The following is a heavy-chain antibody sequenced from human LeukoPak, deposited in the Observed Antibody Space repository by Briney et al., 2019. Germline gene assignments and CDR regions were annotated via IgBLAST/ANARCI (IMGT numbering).Heavy chain of an antibody. CDR1: GFTFSSYW. J-gene: IGHJ4*02. CDR3: ARGGSTFDY. CDR2: IKEDGSDT. Sequence: GGSLRLSCAASGFTFSSYWMSWVCQAPGKGLEWVAKIKEDGSDTYYVDSVKGRFTISRDNSKNSLFLQMSSLRGEDTAVHYCARGGSTFDYWGQGTLVTVSS. D-gene: IGHD5/OR15-5a*01. V-gene: IGHV3-7*01.